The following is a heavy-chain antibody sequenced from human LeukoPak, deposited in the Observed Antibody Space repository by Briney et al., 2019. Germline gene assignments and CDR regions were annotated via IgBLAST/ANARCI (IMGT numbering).Heavy chain of an antibody. J-gene: IGHJ4*02. CDR3: ARGAGWTTVDFDY. CDR1: GYTFTSYF. CDR2: INPSGGST. D-gene: IGHD6-19*01. V-gene: IGHV1-46*01. Sequence: ASVKVSCKASGYTFTSYFMHWVRQAPGQGLEWMGIINPSGGSTSYAQKFQGRVTMTRDTSISTAYMELSRLRSDDTAVYYCARGAGWTTVDFDYWGQGTLVTVSS.